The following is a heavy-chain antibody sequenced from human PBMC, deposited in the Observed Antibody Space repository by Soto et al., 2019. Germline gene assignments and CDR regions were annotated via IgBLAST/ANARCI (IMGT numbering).Heavy chain of an antibody. J-gene: IGHJ4*02. V-gene: IGHV1-46*01. D-gene: IGHD5-18*01. CDR2: INPSGGST. CDR1: GYTFTSYY. Sequence: ASVKVSCKASGYTFTSYYMHWVRQAPGQGLEWMGIINPSGGSTSYAQKFQGRVTMTRDTSTSTVYMKLSSLRSEDTAVYYCAREGRVDTAMVTINYYFDYWGQGTLVTVSS. CDR3: AREGRVDTAMVTINYYFDY.